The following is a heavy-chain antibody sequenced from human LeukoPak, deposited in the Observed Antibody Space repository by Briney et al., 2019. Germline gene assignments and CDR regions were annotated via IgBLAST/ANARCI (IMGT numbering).Heavy chain of an antibody. Sequence: GGSLRLSCAASGFTFSDYYMSWIRQAPGKGLEWVSYISSSDSTIYYADSVKGRFTISRDNAKNSLYLQMNSLRAEDTAVYYCARETGRAPAYCGGDCYTPYWGQGTLVTVSS. D-gene: IGHD2-21*02. CDR1: GFTFSDYY. CDR3: ARETGRAPAYCGGDCYTPY. J-gene: IGHJ4*02. V-gene: IGHV3-11*01. CDR2: ISSSDSTI.